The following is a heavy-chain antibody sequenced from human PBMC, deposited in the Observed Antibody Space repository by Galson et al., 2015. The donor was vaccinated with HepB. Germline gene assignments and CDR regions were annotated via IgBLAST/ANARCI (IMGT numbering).Heavy chain of an antibody. V-gene: IGHV6-1*01. Sequence: CAISGDSVSSNSAAWNRIRRSPSRGLEWLGRTYYRSKWYSDYAVSVRSRVTINPDTSKNQFSLQLKSVTPEDTAVYYCGRVAGTIYYYGMDVWGQGTPVTVSS. CDR2: TYYRSKWYS. CDR3: GRVAGTIYYYGMDV. CDR1: GDSVSSNSAA. J-gene: IGHJ6*02. D-gene: IGHD6-19*01.